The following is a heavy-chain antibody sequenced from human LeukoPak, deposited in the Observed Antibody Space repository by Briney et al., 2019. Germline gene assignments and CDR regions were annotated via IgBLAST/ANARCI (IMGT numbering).Heavy chain of an antibody. D-gene: IGHD2-2*01. J-gene: IGHJ4*02. V-gene: IGHV1-18*01. CDR2: ISRNNGNT. CDR1: GYTFTSYG. Sequence: ASVKVSCKASGYTFTSYGITWVRQAPGQGLEWMGWISRNNGNTKYAQNLQGRVTMTTDTSTSTAYMELRSLRSDDTAVYYCARVGVRDIVVVPAKELDYWGQGTLVTVSS. CDR3: ARVGVRDIVVVPAKELDY.